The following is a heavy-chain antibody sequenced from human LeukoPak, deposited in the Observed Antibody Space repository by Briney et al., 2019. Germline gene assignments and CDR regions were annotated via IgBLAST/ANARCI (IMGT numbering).Heavy chain of an antibody. CDR1: GGTFSSYA. Sequence: GASVKVSCKASGGTFSSYAISWVRQAPGQGLEWMGRIIPILGIANYAQKFQGRVTITADKSTSTAYMELSSLRSEDTAVYYCARDRPIVVVLPGNAFDIWGQGTMVTVSS. V-gene: IGHV1-69*04. CDR2: IIPILGIA. CDR3: ARDRPIVVVLPGNAFDI. D-gene: IGHD3-22*01. J-gene: IGHJ3*02.